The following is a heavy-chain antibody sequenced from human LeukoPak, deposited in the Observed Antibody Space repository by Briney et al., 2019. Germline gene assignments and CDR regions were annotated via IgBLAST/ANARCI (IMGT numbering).Heavy chain of an antibody. CDR2: FSSRDSTI. Sequence: PGGSLRLSCAASGFTFSTYEMNWVRQAPGKGLEWVSYFSSRDSTIYYADSVKGRFTISRDNAKNSLYLQMNSLRAEDTAVYYCARRYCSSSSCTLDYWGQGTLVTVSS. V-gene: IGHV3-48*03. D-gene: IGHD2-2*01. CDR1: GFTFSTYE. J-gene: IGHJ4*02. CDR3: ARRYCSSSSCTLDY.